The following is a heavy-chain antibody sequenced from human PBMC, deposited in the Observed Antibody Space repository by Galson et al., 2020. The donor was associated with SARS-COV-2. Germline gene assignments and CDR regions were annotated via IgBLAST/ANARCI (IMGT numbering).Heavy chain of an antibody. CDR2: ISHDGRIE. V-gene: IGHV3-30*04. J-gene: IGHJ3*02. Sequence: QLGESLKLSCAASGFTFTNYAIHWVRQAPGKGQEWVAVISHDGRIEVYADSVKGRFTISRDNSENMLFLQMDSLRADDTAVYYCARDVSGGASDIWGEGTMVTVSS. D-gene: IGHD1-26*01. CDR1: GFTFTNYA. CDR3: ARDVSGGASDI.